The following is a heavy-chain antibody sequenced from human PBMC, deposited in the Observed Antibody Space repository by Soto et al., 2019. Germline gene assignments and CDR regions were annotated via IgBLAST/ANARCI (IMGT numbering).Heavy chain of an antibody. D-gene: IGHD3-10*01. Sequence: ASVKVSCKASGGTSSSYAISWVRQAPGQGLEWMGGIIPIFGTANYAQKFQGRVTITADESTSTAYMELSSLRSEDTAVYYCARGGHYYGSGSPLYYFDYWGQGTLVTVSS. CDR2: IIPIFGTA. CDR1: GGTSSSYA. V-gene: IGHV1-69*13. CDR3: ARGGHYYGSGSPLYYFDY. J-gene: IGHJ4*02.